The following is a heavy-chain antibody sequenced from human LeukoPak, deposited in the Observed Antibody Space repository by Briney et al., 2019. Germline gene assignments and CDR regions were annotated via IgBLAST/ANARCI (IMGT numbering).Heavy chain of an antibody. CDR3: ARGPSRGPTVTNFDS. V-gene: IGHV3-48*03. J-gene: IGHJ4*02. CDR2: ISSGGTSI. Sequence: GGSLRLSCAASGFSFSSYEMNWVRHGPGKGLEWVSYISSGGTSIYYADSVKGQFTISRDNAKNSLYLQMTSLRGDDTAVYYCARGPSRGPTVTNFDSWGQGTLVTVSS. D-gene: IGHD4-11*01. CDR1: GFSFSSYE.